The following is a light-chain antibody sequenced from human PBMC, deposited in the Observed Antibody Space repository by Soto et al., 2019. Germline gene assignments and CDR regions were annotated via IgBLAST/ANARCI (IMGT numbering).Light chain of an antibody. Sequence: DIQLTQSPSFLSASVGDRVTITCRASQGISSYFAWYQQKPGKAPKLLIYVVSTLQSGVPSGFSGSASGTEFTLTTSSLQPEDFATYYCQQLYSYRLTFGGGTKVEIK. V-gene: IGKV1-9*01. J-gene: IGKJ4*01. CDR3: QQLYSYRLT. CDR1: QGISSY. CDR2: VVS.